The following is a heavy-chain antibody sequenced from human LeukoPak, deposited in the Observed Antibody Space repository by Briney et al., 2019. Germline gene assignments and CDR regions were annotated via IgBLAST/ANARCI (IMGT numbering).Heavy chain of an antibody. Sequence: KASETLSLTCTVSGGSISSYYWSWIRQPPGKGPEWIGYIYYSGSTNYNPSLKSRVTISVDTSKNQFSLKLSSVTAADTAVYYCARGWTRLPGDYGGPLGAFDIWGQGTMVTVSS. CDR2: IYYSGST. CDR3: ARGWTRLPGDYGGPLGAFDI. D-gene: IGHD4-23*01. V-gene: IGHV4-59*01. CDR1: GGSISSYY. J-gene: IGHJ3*02.